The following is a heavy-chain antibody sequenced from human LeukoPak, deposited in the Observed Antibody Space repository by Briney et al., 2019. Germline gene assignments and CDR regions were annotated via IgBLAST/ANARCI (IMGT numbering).Heavy chain of an antibody. CDR2: IYYSGSA. CDR3: ARSRGMGFDY. Sequence: SETLSLTCAVYGGSFSGYYWSWIRQPPGKGLEWIGYIYYSGSANYNPSLKSRVTIPVDTSKNQFSLKLSSVTAADTAVYYCARSRGMGFDYWGQGTLVTVSS. D-gene: IGHD3-10*01. J-gene: IGHJ4*02. V-gene: IGHV4-59*01. CDR1: GGSFSGYY.